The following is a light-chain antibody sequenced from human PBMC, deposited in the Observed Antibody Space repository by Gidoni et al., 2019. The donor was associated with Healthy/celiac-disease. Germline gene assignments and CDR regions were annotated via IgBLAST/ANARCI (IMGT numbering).Light chain of an antibody. CDR1: HSVSSSY. Sequence: IVLTQSPGTLSLSPGERATLSCRASHSVSSSYLAWYQQKPGQAPRRLIYGASSRATGIPDRFSGSGSGTDFTLTISRLEPEDFAVYYCQQYGSSPSLTFGGGTKVEIK. CDR2: GAS. V-gene: IGKV3-20*01. J-gene: IGKJ4*01. CDR3: QQYGSSPSLT.